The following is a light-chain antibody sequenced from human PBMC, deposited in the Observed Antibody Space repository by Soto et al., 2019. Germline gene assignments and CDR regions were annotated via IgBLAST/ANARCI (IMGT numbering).Light chain of an antibody. CDR3: SSYTSSSTLYV. J-gene: IGLJ1*01. V-gene: IGLV2-14*01. CDR1: SSDVGGYNY. CDR2: DVS. Sequence: QSALNQPASVSGSPGQSITISCTGTSSDVGGYNYVSWYQQHPGKAPKLMIYDVSNRPSGVSNRFSGSKSGNTASLTTSGLQAEDEADYYCSSYTSSSTLYVFGTGTKVTVL.